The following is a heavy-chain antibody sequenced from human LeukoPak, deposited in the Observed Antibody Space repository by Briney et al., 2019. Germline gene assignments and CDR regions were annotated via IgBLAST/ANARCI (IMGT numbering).Heavy chain of an antibody. CDR2: IWYDGSNK. J-gene: IGHJ4*02. V-gene: IGHV3-33*01. CDR3: ARDGVDYGVGTDMIYFDY. CDR1: GFTFSSYG. D-gene: IGHD2-21*01. Sequence: PGRSLRLSCAASGFTFSSYGMHWVRQPPGKGLEGVAPIWYDGSNKYYADSVKGRFTISRDNSKNTLYLQMNSLRAEDTAVYYCARDGVDYGVGTDMIYFDYWGQGTLVTVSS.